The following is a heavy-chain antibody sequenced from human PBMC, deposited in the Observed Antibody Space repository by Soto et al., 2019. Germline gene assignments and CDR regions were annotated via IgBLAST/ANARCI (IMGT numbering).Heavy chain of an antibody. CDR1: GFTFSSYA. V-gene: IGHV3-23*01. Sequence: EVQLLESGGGLVQPGGSLRLSCAASGFTFSSYAMRWVRQAPVKGLEWVSAISGSGDSTYYADSVKGRFTISRDNSKNTLYLQMNSLLAEDTAVYYSARRGSGSYFDYWGQGTLVTVSS. CDR3: ARRGSGSYFDY. CDR2: ISGSGDST. J-gene: IGHJ4*02. D-gene: IGHD1-26*01.